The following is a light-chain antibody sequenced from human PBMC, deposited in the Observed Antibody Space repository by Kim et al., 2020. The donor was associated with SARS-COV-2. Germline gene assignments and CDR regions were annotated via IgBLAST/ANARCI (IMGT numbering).Light chain of an antibody. CDR2: YDS. CDR3: QVCDSSSDHVV. Sequence: PGKTARITCGGNNIGGKSVHWYQQKPSQAPVLVIYYDSDRPSGIPERFSGSNSGNTATLTISRVEAGDEAYYYCQVCDSSSDHVVFGGWTQLTVL. V-gene: IGLV3-21*04. CDR1: NIGGKS. J-gene: IGLJ7*01.